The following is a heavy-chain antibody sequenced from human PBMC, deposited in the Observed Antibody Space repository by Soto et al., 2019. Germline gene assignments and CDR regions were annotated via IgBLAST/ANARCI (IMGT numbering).Heavy chain of an antibody. D-gene: IGHD5-12*01. CDR2: IYYSGST. CDR3: ARHLIARYSGYDLDDAFDI. J-gene: IGHJ3*02. CDR1: GGSISSSSYY. V-gene: IGHV4-39*01. Sequence: SETLSLTCTVSGGSISSSSYYWGWIRQPPGKGLEWIGSIYYSGSTYYNPSLKSRVTISVDTSKNQFSLKLSSVTAADTAVYYCARHLIARYSGYDLDDAFDIWGQGTMVTVSS.